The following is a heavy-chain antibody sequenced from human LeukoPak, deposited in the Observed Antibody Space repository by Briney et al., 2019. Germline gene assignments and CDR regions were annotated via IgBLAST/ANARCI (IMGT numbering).Heavy chain of an antibody. D-gene: IGHD1-14*01. J-gene: IGHJ4*02. CDR3: ARDQTQAGPTTVDH. CDR2: ISSGGGGT. CDR1: GFSFSSYW. V-gene: IGHV3-74*01. Sequence: PGGSLRLSCVASGFSFSSYWMHWVRQDPGKGLVWVSRISSGGGGTKYVDSVKGRFTISRENGKNTLYLEMNSLRVEDTAVYYCARDQTQAGPTTVDHWGQGTQVTVSS.